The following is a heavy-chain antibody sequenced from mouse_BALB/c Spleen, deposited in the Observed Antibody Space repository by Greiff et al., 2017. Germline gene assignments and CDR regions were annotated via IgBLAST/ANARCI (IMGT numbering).Heavy chain of an antibody. CDR3: ARRSRLLGDY. V-gene: IGHV1-77*01. Sequence: VQLQQSGAELARPGASVKLSCKASGYTFTDYYINWVQQRTGQGLEWIGEIYPGSGNTYYNEKFKGKATLTADKSSSTAYMQLSSLTSEDSAVYFCARRSRLLGDYWGQGTTLTVAS. CDR1: GYTFTDYY. CDR2: IYPGSGNT. J-gene: IGHJ2*01. D-gene: IGHD1-1*01.